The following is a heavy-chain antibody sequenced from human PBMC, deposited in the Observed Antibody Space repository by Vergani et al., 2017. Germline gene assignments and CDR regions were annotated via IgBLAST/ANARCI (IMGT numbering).Heavy chain of an antibody. V-gene: IGHV3-15*01. D-gene: IGHD2-2*01. J-gene: IGHJ4*02. CDR1: GFTFSNAW. CDR3: PTSHYCSSTSCSTEFDY. Sequence: EVQLVESGGGLVKPGGSLRLPCAASGFTFSNAWMIWVRQAPGKGLEWVGRIKSKTDVGTTDYAAPVKGRFTISRDDSKNTLYLQMNSLKTEDTAVYYCPTSHYCSSTSCSTEFDYWGQGTLVTVSS. CDR2: IKSKTDVGTT.